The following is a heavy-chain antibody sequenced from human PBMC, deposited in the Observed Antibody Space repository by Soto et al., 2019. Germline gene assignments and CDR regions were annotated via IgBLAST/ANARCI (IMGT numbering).Heavy chain of an antibody. Sequence: GGSLRLSCAASGFTFSSYAMHWVRQAPGKGLEWVAVISYDGSNKYYADSVKGRFTISRDNSKNTLYLQMNSLRAEDTAVYYCARDDARSGFTMVRGVIIGYWGQGTLVTVSS. CDR2: ISYDGSNK. CDR3: ARDDARSGFTMVRGVIIGY. D-gene: IGHD3-10*01. V-gene: IGHV3-30-3*01. CDR1: GFTFSSYA. J-gene: IGHJ4*02.